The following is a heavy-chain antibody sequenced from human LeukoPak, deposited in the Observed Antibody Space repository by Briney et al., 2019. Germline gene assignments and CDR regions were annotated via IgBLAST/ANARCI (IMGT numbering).Heavy chain of an antibody. J-gene: IGHJ5*02. CDR1: GGSISSYY. CDR3: AREGYDFWSGYYHSFWFDP. D-gene: IGHD3-3*01. V-gene: IGHV4-4*07. CDR2: IYTSGST. Sequence: ASETLSLTCTAPGGSISSYYWSWIRQPAGKGLEWIGRIYTSGSTNYNPSLKSRVTMSVDTSKNQFSLKLSSVTAADTAVYYCAREGYDFWSGYYHSFWFDPWGQGTLVTVSS.